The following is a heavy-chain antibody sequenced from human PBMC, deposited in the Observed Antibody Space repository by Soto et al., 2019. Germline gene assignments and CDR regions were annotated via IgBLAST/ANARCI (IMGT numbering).Heavy chain of an antibody. CDR2: IYPGDSDT. CDR1: GYSFTSYW. Sequence: GESLKISCKGSGYSFTSYWIGWVRQMPGKGLEWMGIIYPGDSDTRYSPSFQGQVTISADKSISTAYLQWSSLKASDTAMYYCARLYRAVYYDSSGYYGYWGQGTLVTVSS. D-gene: IGHD3-22*01. V-gene: IGHV5-51*01. CDR3: ARLYRAVYYDSSGYYGY. J-gene: IGHJ4*02.